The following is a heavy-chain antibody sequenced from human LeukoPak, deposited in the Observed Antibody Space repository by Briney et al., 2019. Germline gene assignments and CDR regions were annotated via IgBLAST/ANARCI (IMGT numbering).Heavy chain of an antibody. V-gene: IGHV4-34*01. J-gene: IGHJ2*01. D-gene: IGHD4-17*01. CDR1: GGSFSGYY. CDR3: ARDYGDYDRDWYFDL. Sequence: PSETLSFTCAVYGGSFSGYYWSWIRQPPGKGLEWIGEINHSGSTNYNPSLKSRVTISVDTSKNQFSLKLSSVTAADTAVYYCARDYGDYDRDWYFDLWGRGTLVTVSS. CDR2: INHSGST.